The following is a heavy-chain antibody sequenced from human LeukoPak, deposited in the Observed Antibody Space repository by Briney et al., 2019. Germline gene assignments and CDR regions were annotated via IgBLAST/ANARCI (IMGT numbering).Heavy chain of an antibody. J-gene: IGHJ4*02. Sequence: GGSLRLSCAASGFIFSDYTMNWVRQTPGLAPEWVSSIHTSSDYVYYSDSVKGRFISSRDNAKNSLYLQMNSLRVEDTGVYYCTRKSAPFDLWGQGILVTVSS. CDR2: IHTSSDYV. V-gene: IGHV3-21*01. CDR1: GFIFSDYT. D-gene: IGHD3-3*01. CDR3: TRKSAPFDL.